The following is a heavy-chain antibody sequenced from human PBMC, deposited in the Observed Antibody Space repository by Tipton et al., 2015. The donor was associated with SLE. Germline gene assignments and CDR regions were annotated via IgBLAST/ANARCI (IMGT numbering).Heavy chain of an antibody. CDR1: GDSISSYY. J-gene: IGHJ4*02. V-gene: IGHV4-59*01. Sequence: TLSLTCTVSGDSISSYYWSWIRQPPGKGLEWIGYIHYSGSTNYNPSLKSRVTISVDTSKSQFSLKLRSVTAADTAMYYCASLDYGDHFDYWGQGTPVTVSS. D-gene: IGHD4-17*01. CDR2: IHYSGST. CDR3: ASLDYGDHFDY.